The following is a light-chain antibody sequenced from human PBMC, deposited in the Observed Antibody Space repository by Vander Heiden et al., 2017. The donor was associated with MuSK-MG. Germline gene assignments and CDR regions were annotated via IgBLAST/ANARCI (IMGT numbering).Light chain of an antibody. Sequence: QSALTQPASVSGSPEQSITISCTGTSSDVGSYNLVSWYQQHPGKTPKLMIYEVSKRPSGVSNRFSGSKSGNTASLTISGLQAEDEADYYCCSYAGSNTYVFGTGTKVTVL. J-gene: IGLJ1*01. V-gene: IGLV2-23*02. CDR1: SSDVGSYNL. CDR3: CSYAGSNTYV. CDR2: EVS.